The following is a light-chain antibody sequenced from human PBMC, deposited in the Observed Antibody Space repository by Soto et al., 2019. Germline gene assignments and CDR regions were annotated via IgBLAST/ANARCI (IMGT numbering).Light chain of an antibody. CDR3: QQSYTTPWT. CDR1: QSITSY. CDR2: AAS. J-gene: IGKJ1*01. Sequence: DIQMTQSPSSLSASVGDRVTITCRASQSITSYLNWYQQKPGKAPQLLIYAASSLQSGVPSRFSGSGSGTDLTLTISSLQPEDFATYFCQQSYTTPWTFGQGTKVEVK. V-gene: IGKV1-39*01.